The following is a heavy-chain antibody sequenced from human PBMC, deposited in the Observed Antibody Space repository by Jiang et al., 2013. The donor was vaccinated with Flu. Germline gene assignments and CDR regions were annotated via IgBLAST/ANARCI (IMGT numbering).Heavy chain of an antibody. CDR2: INHTGSA. D-gene: IGHD2-15*01. Sequence: LLKPSETLSLTCAVYGGSFSDYYWTWIRQPPGKALEWIGEINHTGSANYNPSLKSRVTISVQTSKKQFSLTLISVTAADTAFYXCARGGIASAMDVWGQGTTVAV. J-gene: IGHJ6*02. CDR1: GGSFSDYY. CDR3: ARGGIASAMDV. V-gene: IGHV4-34*01.